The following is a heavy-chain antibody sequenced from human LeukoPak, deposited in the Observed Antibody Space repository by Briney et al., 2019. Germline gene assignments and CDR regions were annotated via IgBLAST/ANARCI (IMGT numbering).Heavy chain of an antibody. V-gene: IGHV4-59*08. CDR2: IYYSGST. CDR3: ARSRIVATDDAFDI. D-gene: IGHD5-12*01. J-gene: IGHJ3*02. CDR1: GGSFSGYY. Sequence: SETLSLTCAVYGGSFSGYYWSWIRQPPGKGLEWIGYIYYSGSTNYNPSLKSRVTISVDTSKNQFSLKLSSVTAADTAVYYCARSRIVATDDAFDIWGQGTMVTVSS.